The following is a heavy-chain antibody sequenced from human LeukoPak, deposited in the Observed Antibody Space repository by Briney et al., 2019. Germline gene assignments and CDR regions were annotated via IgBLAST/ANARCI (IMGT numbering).Heavy chain of an antibody. J-gene: IGHJ4*02. CDR1: GFTVSSNY. Sequence: GGSLRLSCAASGFTVSSNYMSWVRQTPGKGLEWVSAISGGGDITYYADSVTGRFTISRDNSKDTLFLQMHSLRPGDTAVYYCVREDTPATANYWGQGTLVTISS. D-gene: IGHD2-21*02. V-gene: IGHV3-23*01. CDR2: ISGGGDIT. CDR3: VREDTPATANY.